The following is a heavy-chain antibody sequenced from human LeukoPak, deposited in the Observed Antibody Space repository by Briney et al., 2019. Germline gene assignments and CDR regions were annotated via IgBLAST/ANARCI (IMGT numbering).Heavy chain of an antibody. Sequence: SETLSLTCAVYGGSFSGYYWSWIRQPPGKGLEWIGEINHSGSTNYNPSLKSRVTISVDTSKNQFSLKLSPVTAADTAVYYCARQVGAFDYWGQGTLVTVSS. D-gene: IGHD1-26*01. V-gene: IGHV4-34*01. CDR3: ARQVGAFDY. J-gene: IGHJ4*02. CDR2: INHSGST. CDR1: GGSFSGYY.